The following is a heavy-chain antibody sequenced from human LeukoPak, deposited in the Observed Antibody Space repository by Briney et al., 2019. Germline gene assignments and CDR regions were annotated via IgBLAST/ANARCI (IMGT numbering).Heavy chain of an antibody. CDR1: GFTFSSYW. CDR2: TSGDVSVT. V-gene: IGHV3-74*01. J-gene: IGHJ4*02. Sequence: GGSLRLSCVASGFTFSSYWMRWVRQAPGKGLVWVSSTSGDVSVTNYADSVKGRFTISRDNAKNTLDLQMNSLRVEDTAEYYCARGFGGGPDYWGQGILVTVSS. CDR3: ARGFGGGPDY. D-gene: IGHD3-16*01.